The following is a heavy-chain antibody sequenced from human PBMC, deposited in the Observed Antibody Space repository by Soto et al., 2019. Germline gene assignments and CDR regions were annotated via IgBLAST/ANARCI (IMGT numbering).Heavy chain of an antibody. J-gene: IGHJ5*02. Sequence: SETLSLTCPVSGGSISSYYWSWIRQPPGKVLEWIGYIYYSGSTNYNPSLKSRVTISVDTSKNQFSLKLSSVTAADTAVYYCARGVLDWFDPWGQGTLVTVSS. V-gene: IGHV4-59*12. CDR3: ARGVLDWFDP. D-gene: IGHD3-10*01. CDR2: IYYSGST. CDR1: GGSISSYY.